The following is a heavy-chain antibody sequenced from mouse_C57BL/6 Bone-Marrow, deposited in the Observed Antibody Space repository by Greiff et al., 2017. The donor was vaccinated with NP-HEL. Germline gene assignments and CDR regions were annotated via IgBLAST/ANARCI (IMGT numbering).Heavy chain of an antibody. J-gene: IGHJ3*01. CDR2: TNPRSGYT. V-gene: IGHV1-7*01. CDR1: GYTFTSYW. Sequence: QVQLQQSGAELAKDGEEGKRGGRVSGYTFTSYWMHWVKQRPGQGLEWIAYTNPRSGYTPYLQKFKDKATLTADKSSSTAYMQLSSLTYEDSAVYYCARSGYGNLWFAYWGQGTLVTVSA. D-gene: IGHD2-1*01. CDR3: ARSGYGNLWFAY.